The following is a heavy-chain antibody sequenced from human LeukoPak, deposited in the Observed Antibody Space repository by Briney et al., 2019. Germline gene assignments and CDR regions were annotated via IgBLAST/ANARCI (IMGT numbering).Heavy chain of an antibody. D-gene: IGHD6-13*01. Sequence: ASVKVSCKASGYTFSAYGISWVRQAPGQGLQWMGWVSAYNGDTNYAQKFQGRVTMTTDTSTSTAYMELRSLRSDDTAVYYCARDFGYGSIPNWFDPWGQGTLVTASS. V-gene: IGHV1-18*01. CDR3: ARDFGYGSIPNWFDP. CDR2: VSAYNGDT. J-gene: IGHJ5*02. CDR1: GYTFSAYG.